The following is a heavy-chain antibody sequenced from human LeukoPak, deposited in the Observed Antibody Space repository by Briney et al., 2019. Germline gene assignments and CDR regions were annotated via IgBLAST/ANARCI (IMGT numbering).Heavy chain of an antibody. V-gene: IGHV3-7*01. J-gene: IGHJ4*02. CDR1: GFTFSRFW. CDR3: ARDSTGYGYEEWN. D-gene: IGHD5-18*01. CDR2: IKQDGSEK. Sequence: AGGSLRLSCAASGFTFSRFWMSWVRQAPGKGLEWVANIKQDGSEKYYVDSVKGRFTISRDNAKNSLYLRMNSLRAEDTALYYCARDSTGYGYEEWNWGQGTLVTVSS.